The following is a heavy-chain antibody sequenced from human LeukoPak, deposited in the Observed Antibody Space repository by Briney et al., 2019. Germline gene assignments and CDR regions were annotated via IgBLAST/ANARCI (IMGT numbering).Heavy chain of an antibody. D-gene: IGHD2-2*01. CDR3: ARVLGYCSSTSCPWPDY. CDR2: INPNSGGI. CDR1: GYTFTSYY. Sequence: ASVKVSCKAFGYTFTSYYMHWVRQAPGQGLEWMGWINPNSGGINYAQKFQGRVTMTRDTSISTAYMELSRLRSDDTAVYYCARVLGYCSSTSCPWPDYWGQGTLVSVSS. V-gene: IGHV1-2*02. J-gene: IGHJ4*02.